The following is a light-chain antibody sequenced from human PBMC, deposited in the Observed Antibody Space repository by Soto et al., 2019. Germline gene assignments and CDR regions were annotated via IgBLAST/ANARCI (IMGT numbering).Light chain of an antibody. V-gene: IGLV1-40*01. J-gene: IGLJ3*02. CDR1: TSNIGAGFD. CDR3: QSYDNRLSAWV. Sequence: QSVLTQAPSVSGAPGQRVTISCTGSTSNIGAGFDVQWFQQLPGTAPKLLIYGNDIRPSGVPDRFSGSKSGTSGSLAITGLQADDEADYYCQSYDNRLSAWVFGGGTQLTVL. CDR2: GND.